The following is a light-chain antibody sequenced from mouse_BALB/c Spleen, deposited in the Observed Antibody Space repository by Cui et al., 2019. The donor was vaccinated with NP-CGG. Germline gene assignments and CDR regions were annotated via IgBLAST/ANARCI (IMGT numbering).Light chain of an antibody. CDR2: GTN. J-gene: IGLJ1*01. Sequence: QAVVTQESALTTSPGETVTLNCRSSTGAVTTSNYANWVQEKPDHLFTGLIGGTNNRVPGVPARFSGSLIGDKAAFTITGAQTEDEAIYFCALWYSNHWVFGGGTKLTVL. CDR3: ALWYSNHWV. CDR1: TGAVTTSNY. V-gene: IGLV1*01.